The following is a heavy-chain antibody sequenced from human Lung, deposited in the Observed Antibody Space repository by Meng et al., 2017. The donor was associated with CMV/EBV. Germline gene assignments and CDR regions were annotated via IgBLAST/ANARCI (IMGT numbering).Heavy chain of an antibody. CDR2: INAYNGDT. J-gene: IGHJ4*02. Sequence: QVLLVPCGGGGEKPGASVKVSCKASGYTFTNYGITWVRQAPGQGLEWMGWINAYNGDTNYAQTLQGRVTMTTDTSTSTAYMELRSLRSDDTAVYYCARVEVGITSGDYWGQGTLVTVSS. CDR3: ARVEVGITSGDY. CDR1: GYTFTNYG. V-gene: IGHV1-18*01. D-gene: IGHD1-26*01.